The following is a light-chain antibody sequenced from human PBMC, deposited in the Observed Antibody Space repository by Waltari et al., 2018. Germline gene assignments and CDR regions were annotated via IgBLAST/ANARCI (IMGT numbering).Light chain of an antibody. CDR3: QQYYSFPFT. CDR1: QSILYRSNNKNY. V-gene: IGKV4-1*01. J-gene: IGKJ3*01. CDR2: WAS. Sequence: DIVLTQSPDSLGVSLGERATINCKSSQSILYRSNNKNYLSWHQQKPGQPPKLLIYWASTRESGVPDRFSGSGYGTDFTLTISSLQAEDVAVYYCQQYYSFPFTFGPGTKVDIK.